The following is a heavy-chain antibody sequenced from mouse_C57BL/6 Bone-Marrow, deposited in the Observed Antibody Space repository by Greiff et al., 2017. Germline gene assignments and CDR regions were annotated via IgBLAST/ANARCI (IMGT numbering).Heavy chain of an antibody. CDR3: ARSPITTVGENYAMDY. CDR1: GFTFSSYA. D-gene: IGHD1-1*01. J-gene: IGHJ4*01. Sequence: EVNLVESGGGLVKPGGSLKLSCAASGFTFSSYAMSWVRQTPEKRLEWVATISDGGSYTYYPDNVKGRFTISRDNAKNNLYLQMSHLKSEDTAMYYWARSPITTVGENYAMDYWGQGTSVTVSS. V-gene: IGHV5-4*03. CDR2: ISDGGSYT.